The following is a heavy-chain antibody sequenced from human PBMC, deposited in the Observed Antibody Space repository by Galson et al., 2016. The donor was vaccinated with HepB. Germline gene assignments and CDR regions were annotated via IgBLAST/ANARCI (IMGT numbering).Heavy chain of an antibody. Sequence: PSLVKPTQTLTLTCNFSGFSLSTSGMCVGWIRQPPGKALEWLALIDWDDDKYYSTSLMTRLTISMDTSKNQVVLTMTNMDTVDTATYYCARTDYYDKPGSFDIWGRGTLVTVSS. CDR3: ARTDYYDKPGSFDI. V-gene: IGHV2-70*01. CDR1: GFSLSTSGMC. D-gene: IGHD3-22*01. CDR2: IDWDDDK. J-gene: IGHJ3*02.